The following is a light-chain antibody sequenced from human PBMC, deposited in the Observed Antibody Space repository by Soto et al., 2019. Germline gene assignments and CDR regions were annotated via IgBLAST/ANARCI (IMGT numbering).Light chain of an antibody. V-gene: IGKV3-15*01. CDR3: QQRSNWPRT. CDR2: GTS. CDR1: QSVNSN. Sequence: EIVLTQSPATLSLSPGERATVSCRASQSVNSNLAWYQQKAGQAPRLLIYGTSTRATGIPARFTGSGSGTDFTLTISSLQFEDFAVYYCQQRSNWPRTFGQGTKVDIK. J-gene: IGKJ1*01.